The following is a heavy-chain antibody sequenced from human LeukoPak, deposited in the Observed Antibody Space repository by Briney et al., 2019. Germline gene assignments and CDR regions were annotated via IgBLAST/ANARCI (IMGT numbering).Heavy chain of an antibody. CDR2: ISSSGSTI. D-gene: IGHD3-10*01. CDR1: GFTFSSYE. CDR3: AHLPSSGTGIVDY. Sequence: GGSLRLSCAASGFTFSSYEMNWVRQAPGKGLEWVSYISSSGSTIYYADSVKGRFTISRDNAKNSLYLQMNSLRAEDTAVYYCAHLPSSGTGIVDYWGQGTLVTVSS. J-gene: IGHJ4*02. V-gene: IGHV3-48*03.